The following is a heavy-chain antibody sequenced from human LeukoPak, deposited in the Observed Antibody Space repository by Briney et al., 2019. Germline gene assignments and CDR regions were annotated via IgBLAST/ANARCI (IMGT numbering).Heavy chain of an antibody. V-gene: IGHV4-34*01. D-gene: IGHD3-3*01. CDR2: INHSGNT. Sequence: SETLSLTCAVYGGSFSGYYWSWIRQPPGKGLEWIGEINHSGNTNYNPSLKSRVTISVDTSKNQFSLKLSSVTAADTAVYYCARGRSKRRDYDFWSGYPHREGYYYYMDVWGKGTTVTVSS. CDR1: GGSFSGYY. CDR3: ARGRSKRRDYDFWSGYPHREGYYYYMDV. J-gene: IGHJ6*03.